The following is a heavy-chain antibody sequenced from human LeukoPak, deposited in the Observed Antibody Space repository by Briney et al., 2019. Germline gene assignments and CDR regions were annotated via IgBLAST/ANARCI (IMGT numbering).Heavy chain of an antibody. Sequence: GGSLRLSCTASGFTFGDYAMTWVRQAPGKGLEWVGFIRSKPYGGTTEYAASVKGRFTISRDDSKSIAYLQMNSLKTEVTAVYYCTKVGPYYVTPHYYYYMDVWGKGTTVTVSS. D-gene: IGHD3-10*02. CDR3: TKVGPYYVTPHYYYYMDV. CDR2: IRSKPYGGTT. CDR1: GFTFGDYA. J-gene: IGHJ6*03. V-gene: IGHV3-49*04.